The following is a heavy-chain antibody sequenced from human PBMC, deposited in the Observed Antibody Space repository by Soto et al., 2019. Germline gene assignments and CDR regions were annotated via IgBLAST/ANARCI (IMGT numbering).Heavy chain of an antibody. CDR3: ARGSKDSYPGSRIFDF. D-gene: IGHD3-10*01. J-gene: IGHJ4*02. Sequence: GGSLRLSCAASVFTFTRSRMNWFRQAPVKGLEWVSSISSTTNYIYYADSVRGRFTISRDNSYNTLYLQMSSLRAEDSAVYYCARGSKDSYPGSRIFDFWGRGTLVTVSS. V-gene: IGHV3-21*04. CDR2: ISSTTNYI. CDR1: VFTFTRSR.